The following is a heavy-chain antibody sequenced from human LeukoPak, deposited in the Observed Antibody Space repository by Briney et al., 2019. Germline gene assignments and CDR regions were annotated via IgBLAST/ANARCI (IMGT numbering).Heavy chain of an antibody. CDR1: GGSISSSNW. J-gene: IGHJ4*02. CDR3: HSRFLEWLLDY. CDR2: IYHSGST. D-gene: IGHD3-3*01. V-gene: IGHV4-4*02. Sequence: SETLSLTCAVSGGSISSSNWWSWVRQPPGKGLEWIGEIYHSGSTNYNPSLKSRVTISVDKSKNQFSLKLSSVTAADTAIYYCHSRFLEWLLDYWGQGTLVTVSS.